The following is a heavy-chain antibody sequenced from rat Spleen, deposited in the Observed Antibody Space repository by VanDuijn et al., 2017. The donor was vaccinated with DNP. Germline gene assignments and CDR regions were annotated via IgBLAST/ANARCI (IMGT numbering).Heavy chain of an antibody. Sequence: EVQLQESGPGLVKPSQSLSLTCSVTGYSITSNYWGWVRKFPGNKMEWMGYISYSGSTGYNPSLKSRISITRDTSKNQFFLQLNSVTTEETATYYCARGLNYGGYIYSWYFDFWGPGTMVTVSS. J-gene: IGHJ1*01. V-gene: IGHV3-1*01. CDR2: ISYSGST. CDR1: GYSITSNY. D-gene: IGHD1-11*01. CDR3: ARGLNYGGYIYSWYFDF.